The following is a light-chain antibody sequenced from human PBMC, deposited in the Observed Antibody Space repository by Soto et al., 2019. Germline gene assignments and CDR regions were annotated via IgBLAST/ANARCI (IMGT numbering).Light chain of an antibody. CDR1: GSDVGDSSH. V-gene: IGLV2-14*01. CDR3: SSYTDSSNYV. Sequence: QSALTQPRSVSGSPGQSVTISCTATGSDVGDSSHVSWYQLHPGKAPKLMIYQVTNRPSGVSNRFSGSRSGNTASLTISGLQAEDEADYYCSSYTDSSNYVFGTGTKLTVL. J-gene: IGLJ1*01. CDR2: QVT.